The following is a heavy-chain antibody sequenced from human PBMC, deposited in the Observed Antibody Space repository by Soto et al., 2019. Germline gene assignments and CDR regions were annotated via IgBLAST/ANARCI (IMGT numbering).Heavy chain of an antibody. CDR3: ARWVPDLLWFGELLYRQSYYYMDV. CDR2: IYYSGST. D-gene: IGHD3-10*01. V-gene: IGHV4-31*03. Sequence: PSETLSLTCTVSGGSISSGGYYWSWIRQHPGKGLEWIGYIYYSGSTYYNPSLKSRVTISVDTSKNQFSLKLSSVTAADTAVYYCARWVPDLLWFGELLYRQSYYYMDVWGKGTTVTVSS. J-gene: IGHJ6*03. CDR1: GGSISSGGYY.